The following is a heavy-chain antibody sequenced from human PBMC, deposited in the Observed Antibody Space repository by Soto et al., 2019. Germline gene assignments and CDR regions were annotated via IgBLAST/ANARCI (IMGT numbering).Heavy chain of an antibody. CDR2: ISGYNGNT. Sequence: GASVKVSFKASGYPFDTYGITWLRQAPGQGLEWMGWISGYNGNTKYADKLQGRVTMTTDTSTTTAYMELRSLRSDDTAVYYCARDEVPAANWLDRWGQGTLVTVSS. D-gene: IGHD2-2*01. CDR1: GYPFDTYG. V-gene: IGHV1-18*01. J-gene: IGHJ5*02. CDR3: ARDEVPAANWLDR.